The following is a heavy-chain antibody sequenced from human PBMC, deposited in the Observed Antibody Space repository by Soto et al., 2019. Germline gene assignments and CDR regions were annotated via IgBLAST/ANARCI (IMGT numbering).Heavy chain of an antibody. D-gene: IGHD3-3*02. CDR2: MFYGVST. CDR1: GSSINSSCYD. Sequence: SKSMSPASTVSGSSINSSCYDWGWLRQPPGKGLEWIGSMFYGVSTYYNPSLKSRVTVSVETSKNQFALNLRSVTATDTAVYYCARLPSRHLVDYWGQGTLVTVSS. CDR3: ARLPSRHLVDY. J-gene: IGHJ4*02. V-gene: IGHV4-39*01.